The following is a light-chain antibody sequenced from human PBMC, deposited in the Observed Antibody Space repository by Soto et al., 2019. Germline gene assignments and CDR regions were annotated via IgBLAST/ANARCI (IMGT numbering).Light chain of an antibody. CDR3: QTWGTEIQVI. V-gene: IGLV4-69*01. Sequence: QPVLTQSPSASASLGASVKLTCTLSSGHSTYAIAWHQQQPEKGPRYLMKLNSDGSHSKGDGIPDRFSGSSSGAERYLTISSLQSEDEADYYCQTWGTEIQVIFGGGTKLTVL. J-gene: IGLJ2*01. CDR1: SGHSTYA. CDR2: LNSDGSH.